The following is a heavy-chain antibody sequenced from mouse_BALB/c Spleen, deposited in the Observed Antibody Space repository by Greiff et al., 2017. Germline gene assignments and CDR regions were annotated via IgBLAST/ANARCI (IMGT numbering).Heavy chain of an antibody. CDR1: GFTFSSFG. CDR2: ISSGSSTI. CDR3: ARGAATSAMDY. D-gene: IGHD1-2*01. V-gene: IGHV5-17*02. Sequence: DVKLVESGGGLVQPGGSRKLSCAASGFTFSSFGMHWVRQAPEKGLEWVAYISSGSSTIYYADTVKGRFTISRDIPKNTLFLQMTSLRSEDTAMYYCARGAATSAMDYWGQGTSVTVSS. J-gene: IGHJ4*01.